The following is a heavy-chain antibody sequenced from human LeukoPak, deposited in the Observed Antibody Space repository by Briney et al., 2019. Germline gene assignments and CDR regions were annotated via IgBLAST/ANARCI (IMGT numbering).Heavy chain of an antibody. CDR2: VYHSGGT. CDR3: VGNGYYALDY. J-gene: IGHJ4*02. Sequence: SETLSLTCAVSGDPINSIDWWSWVRQSPARGLEWIGEVYHSGGTNYNPSLKSRVTISVDKSKNHLSLKLTSVTAADTAVYFCVGNGYYALDYWGQGALVTVAS. D-gene: IGHD2/OR15-2a*01. V-gene: IGHV4-4*02. CDR1: GDPINSIDW.